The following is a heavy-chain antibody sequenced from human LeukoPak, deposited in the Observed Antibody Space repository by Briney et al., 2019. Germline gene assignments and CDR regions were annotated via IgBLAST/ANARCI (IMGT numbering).Heavy chain of an antibody. Sequence: GGSLRLSCAASGFTFSSYEMNWVRPAPGKGLEWVSYISSSGSTIYYADSVKGRFTISRDNSKNTLYLQMNSLRAEDTAVYYCAKGKPWVSPAPHFDYWGQGTLVTVSS. J-gene: IGHJ4*02. CDR1: GFTFSSYE. CDR2: ISSSGSTI. D-gene: IGHD6-13*01. CDR3: AKGKPWVSPAPHFDY. V-gene: IGHV3-48*03.